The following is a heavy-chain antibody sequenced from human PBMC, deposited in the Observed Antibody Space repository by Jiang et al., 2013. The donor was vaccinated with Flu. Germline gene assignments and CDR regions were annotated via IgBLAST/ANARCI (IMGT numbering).Heavy chain of an antibody. CDR2: TYYRSKWYN. J-gene: IGHJ4*02. Sequence: SGDSVSSNSAAWNWIRQSPSRGLEWLGRTYYRSKWYNDYAVSVKSRITINPDTSKNQFSLQLNSVTPEDTAVYYCARDVGYSSGWSLDYWGQGTLVTVSS. V-gene: IGHV6-1*01. D-gene: IGHD6-19*01. CDR1: GDSVSSNSAA. CDR3: ARDVGYSSGWSLDY.